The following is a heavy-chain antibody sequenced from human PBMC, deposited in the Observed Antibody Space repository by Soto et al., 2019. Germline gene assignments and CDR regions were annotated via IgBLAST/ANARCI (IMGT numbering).Heavy chain of an antibody. CDR1: GFTFSSYA. CDR2: ISYDGSNK. Sequence: GGSLRLSCAASGFTFSSYAMHWVRQAPGKGLEWVAVISYDGSNKYYADSVQGRFTISRDNSKNTLYLQMNSQRAEDTAVYYCARDSWDTIFDNFRFYYYYCDMDVWGRGTTVAV. D-gene: IGHD3-3*01. CDR3: ARDSWDTIFDNFRFYYYYCDMDV. J-gene: IGHJ6*02. V-gene: IGHV3-30-3*01.